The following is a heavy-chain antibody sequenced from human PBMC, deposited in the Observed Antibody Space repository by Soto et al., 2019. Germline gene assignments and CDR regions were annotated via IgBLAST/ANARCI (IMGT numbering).Heavy chain of an antibody. Sequence: QVQLVQSGAEVKKPGSSVKVSCRASGATFSTHTIIWVRQAPGQGLEWVGRIIPMLGIANYAQKFQGRVTIPADKDTSTAYMELSSLTSEDTAISYCARDKDQLPTDWGQGTLVTVSS. CDR1: GATFSTHT. CDR2: IIPMLGIA. V-gene: IGHV1-69*02. D-gene: IGHD2-2*01. CDR3: ARDKDQLPTD. J-gene: IGHJ1*01.